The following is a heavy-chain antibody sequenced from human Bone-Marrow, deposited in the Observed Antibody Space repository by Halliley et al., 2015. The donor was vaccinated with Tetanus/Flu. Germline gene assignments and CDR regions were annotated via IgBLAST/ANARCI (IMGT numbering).Heavy chain of an antibody. J-gene: IGHJ3*02. Sequence: LSLTCAASGFTFSSHEMNWVRQAPGKGLEWILYIGSSGSPNYYADSVRGRFTVSRDNAKNSLYLQMNGLRAEDTAVYYCARDDSSDYSPDTTNDAFDIWGQGTMVTVSS. V-gene: IGHV3-48*03. CDR3: ARDDSSDYSPDTTNDAFDI. D-gene: IGHD3-22*01. CDR1: GFTFSSHE. CDR2: IGSSGSPN.